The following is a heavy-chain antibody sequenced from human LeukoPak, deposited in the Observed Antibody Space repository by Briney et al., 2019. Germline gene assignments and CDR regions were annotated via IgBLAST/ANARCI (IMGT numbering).Heavy chain of an antibody. Sequence: SETLSLTCTVSGGSIRSGSYYWSWIRQPAGKGLEWIGRIQTSGSTNYNPSLKSRVTISVDTSKNQFSLKLSSVTAADTAAYYWAREGGVDDLRYTKGGYYFDYWGQGTLVTVSS. CDR1: GGSIRSGSYY. V-gene: IGHV4-61*02. J-gene: IGHJ4*02. CDR2: IQTSGST. D-gene: IGHD3-9*01. CDR3: AREGGVDDLRYTKGGYYFDY.